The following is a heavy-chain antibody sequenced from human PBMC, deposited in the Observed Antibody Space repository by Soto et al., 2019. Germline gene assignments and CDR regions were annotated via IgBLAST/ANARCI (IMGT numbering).Heavy chain of an antibody. J-gene: IGHJ6*02. CDR2: TYHSGSP. V-gene: IGHV4-30-2*01. CDR1: GGSISSGGDT. Sequence: SETQSLTCAVSGGSISSGGDTWTWIRQPPGQGLEWIGYTYHSGSPYYNPSLKSRVTISVDRSKNQFSLKLSSVTAADTAVYYCARAHYGDYGYGMDVWGQGTTVTVSS. CDR3: ARAHYGDYGYGMDV. D-gene: IGHD4-17*01.